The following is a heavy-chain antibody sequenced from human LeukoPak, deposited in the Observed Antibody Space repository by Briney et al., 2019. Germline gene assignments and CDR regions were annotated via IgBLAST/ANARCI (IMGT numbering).Heavy chain of an antibody. Sequence: GGSLRLSCAASGLTFSSYWMSWVRQAPGKGLEWVANIKQDGSEKYYVDSVKGRFTISRDNAKNSLYLQMNSLRAEDTAVYYCARGLGGIEGDWGQGTLVTVSS. CDR1: GLTFSSYW. V-gene: IGHV3-7*01. CDR2: IKQDGSEK. CDR3: ARGLGGIEGD. J-gene: IGHJ4*02. D-gene: IGHD7-27*01.